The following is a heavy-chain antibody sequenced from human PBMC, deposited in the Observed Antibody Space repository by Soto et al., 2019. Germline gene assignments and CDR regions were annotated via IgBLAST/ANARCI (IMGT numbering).Heavy chain of an antibody. CDR3: ARDPSVTIFGVVIMGAFDI. J-gene: IGHJ3*02. D-gene: IGHD3-3*01. V-gene: IGHV1-69*06. CDR1: GGTFSSYA. CDR2: IIPIFGTA. Sequence: QVQLVQSGAEVKKPGSSVKVSCKASGGTFSSYAISWVRQAPGQGLEWMGGIIPIFGTANYAQKFQGRVTITADKSTSTAYMELSSLRSEDTAVYYCARDPSVTIFGVVIMGAFDIWGQGTMVTVSS.